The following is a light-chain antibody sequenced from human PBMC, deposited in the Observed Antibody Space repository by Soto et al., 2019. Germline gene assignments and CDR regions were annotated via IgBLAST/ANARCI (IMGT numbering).Light chain of an antibody. J-gene: IGKJ4*01. Sequence: EIVLTQSPGTLSLSPGERATLSCRASQSVSSSYLAWYQQKPGQAPRLLIYGASSKATGISDRFRGSGSGTDFTLTISRLEPGDFAVYYCQQYGSTPLTFGGGTKVDIK. CDR2: GAS. CDR3: QQYGSTPLT. V-gene: IGKV3-20*01. CDR1: QSVSSSY.